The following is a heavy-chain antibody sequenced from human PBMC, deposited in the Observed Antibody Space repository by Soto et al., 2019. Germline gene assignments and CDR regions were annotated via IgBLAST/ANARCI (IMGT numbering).Heavy chain of an antibody. J-gene: IGHJ4*02. CDR1: GFTFSSYS. D-gene: IGHD3-22*01. CDR2: ISSSSSTI. V-gene: IGHV3-48*01. Sequence: EVQLVESGGGLVQPGGSLRLSCAASGFTFSSYSMNWVRQSPGKGLEWVSYISSSSSTIYYADSVKGRFTISRDNAQNPLYLQMKSMRAEDTAVYYCARDSDDSSGYYFLGVYYFDYWGQGTLVTVSS. CDR3: ARDSDDSSGYYFLGVYYFDY.